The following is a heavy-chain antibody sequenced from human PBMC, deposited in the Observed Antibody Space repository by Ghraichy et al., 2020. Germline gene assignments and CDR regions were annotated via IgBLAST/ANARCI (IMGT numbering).Heavy chain of an antibody. CDR2: IKSKTDGGTT. J-gene: IGHJ3*02. V-gene: IGHV3-15*01. CDR3: TAWEPLAFDI. D-gene: IGHD1-26*01. CDR1: GFTFSNAW. Sequence: GESLNISCAASGFTFSNAWMSWVRQAPGKGLEWVGRIKSKTDGGTTDYAAPVKGRFTISRDDSKNMLYLQMNSLKTEDTAVYYCTAWEPLAFDIWGQGTMVTVSS.